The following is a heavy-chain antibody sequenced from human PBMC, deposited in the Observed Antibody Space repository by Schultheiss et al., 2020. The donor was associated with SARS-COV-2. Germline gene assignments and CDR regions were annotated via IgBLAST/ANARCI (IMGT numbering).Heavy chain of an antibody. Sequence: SETLSLTCTVSGGSISSGGYYWSWIRQHPGKGLEWIGYIYYSGSTNYNPSLESRVSISVDTSKNQFSLKLSSVTAADTAVYYCARSLTAMGEFDPWGQGTLVTVSS. CDR3: ARSLTAMGEFDP. J-gene: IGHJ5*02. CDR1: GGSISSGGYY. CDR2: IYYSGST. D-gene: IGHD5-18*01. V-gene: IGHV4-61*08.